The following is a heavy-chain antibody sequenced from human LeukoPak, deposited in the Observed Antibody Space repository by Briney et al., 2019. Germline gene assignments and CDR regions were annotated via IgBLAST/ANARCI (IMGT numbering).Heavy chain of an antibody. CDR2: IYHSGST. CDR1: GGSISSGGYY. D-gene: IGHD4-17*01. CDR3: ARVSLSGDYRVDY. J-gene: IGHJ4*02. Sequence: SETLSLTCTVSGGSISSGGYYWSWIRQHPGKGLEWIGYIYHSGSTYYNPSLKSRVTISVDTSKNQFSLKLSSVTAADTAVYYCARVSLSGDYRVDYWGQGTLVTVSS. V-gene: IGHV4-31*03.